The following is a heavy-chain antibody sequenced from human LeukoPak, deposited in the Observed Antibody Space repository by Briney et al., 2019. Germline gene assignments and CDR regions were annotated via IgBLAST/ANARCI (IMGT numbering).Heavy chain of an antibody. D-gene: IGHD2-2*01. V-gene: IGHV4-39*01. CDR3: ARQVWGYCSSTSCSYYFDY. J-gene: IGHJ4*02. Sequence: SETLSLTCTVSGGPISSSSYYWGWIRQPPGKGLEWIESIYYSGSTYYNPSLKSRVTISVDTSKNHFSLKLSSVTAADTAVYYCARQVWGYCSSTSCSYYFDYWGQGTLVTVSS. CDR1: GGPISSSSYY. CDR2: IYYSGST.